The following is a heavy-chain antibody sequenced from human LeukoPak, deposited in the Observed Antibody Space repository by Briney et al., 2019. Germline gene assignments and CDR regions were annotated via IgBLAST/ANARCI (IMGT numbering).Heavy chain of an antibody. D-gene: IGHD6-13*01. CDR3: AKDMYSSSWYYFDY. CDR2: ISYDGSNK. J-gene: IGHJ4*02. CDR1: GFTFSSYG. Sequence: GGSLRLSCAASGFTFSSYGMHWVRQAPGKGLEWVAVISYDGSNKYYADSVKGRFTISRDNSKNTLYLQMNSLRAEDTAVYHCAKDMYSSSWYYFDYWGQGTLVTVSS. V-gene: IGHV3-30*18.